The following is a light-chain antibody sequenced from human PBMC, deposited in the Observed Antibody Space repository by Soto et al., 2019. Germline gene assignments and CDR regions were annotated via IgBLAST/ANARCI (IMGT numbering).Light chain of an antibody. J-gene: IGKJ1*01. Sequence: DIQMTQSPSSLSASVGDRVTITCRASQDIRTDLGWYQQKPGKAPKRLIYAASSLQSGVPSRFSGSGSGTEFTLTISSLQPEDYATYYCLQHNDYPPTFGQGTKVVI. V-gene: IGKV1-17*01. CDR2: AAS. CDR1: QDIRTD. CDR3: LQHNDYPPT.